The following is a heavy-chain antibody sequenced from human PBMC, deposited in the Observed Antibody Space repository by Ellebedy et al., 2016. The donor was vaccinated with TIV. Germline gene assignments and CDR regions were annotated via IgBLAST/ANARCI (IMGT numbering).Heavy chain of an antibody. J-gene: IGHJ4*02. V-gene: IGHV1-2*02. CDR3: ARGPNSGSFDY. Sequence: ASVKVSCKASGYTFTSYGISWMRQAPGQGLEWMGWINPNSGGTNYAQKFQGRVTMTRDTSISTTYMELSGLRSDDTAVYYCARGPNSGSFDYWGQGTLVTVSS. D-gene: IGHD6-19*01. CDR2: INPNSGGT. CDR1: GYTFTSYG.